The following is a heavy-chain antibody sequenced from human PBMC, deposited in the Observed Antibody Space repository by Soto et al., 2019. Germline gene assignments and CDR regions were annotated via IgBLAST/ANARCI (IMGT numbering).Heavy chain of an antibody. D-gene: IGHD3-10*01. Sequence: SETLSLTCTFSGGSISSGGYYWSWIRQHPGKGLEWIGYIYYSESTYYNPSLKSRVTISVDTSKNQFSLKLSSVTAADTAVYYCARADMVRDTLFDYWGQGTLVTVSS. V-gene: IGHV4-31*03. CDR2: IYYSEST. CDR3: ARADMVRDTLFDY. CDR1: GGSISSGGYY. J-gene: IGHJ4*02.